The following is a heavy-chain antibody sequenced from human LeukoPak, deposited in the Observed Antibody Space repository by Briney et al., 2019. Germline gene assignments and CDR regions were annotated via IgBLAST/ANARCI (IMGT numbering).Heavy chain of an antibody. D-gene: IGHD6-25*01. J-gene: IGHJ3*02. V-gene: IGHV3-53*01. CDR1: GFTVSSNS. Sequence: GGSLRLSCAVSGFTVSSNSMSWVRQAPGKGLEWVSVIYSSGTTYYVESVKGRFTISKDNSKNTLYLQMSSLRPEDTAVYYCAGDPPNSGYAFAIWGQGTMVTVSS. CDR2: IYSSGTT. CDR3: AGDPPNSGYAFAI.